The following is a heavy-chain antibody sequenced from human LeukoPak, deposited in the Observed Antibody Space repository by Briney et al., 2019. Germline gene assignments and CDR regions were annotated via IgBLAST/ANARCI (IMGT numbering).Heavy chain of an antibody. CDR3: ARKDSRRPSPEGV. CDR1: GFTFSSNA. D-gene: IGHD1-14*01. Sequence: GGSLRLSCAASGFTFSSNAMCWVRQAPGKGLEWVSLISGTGGTTYYADSVKGRLTISRDNSKNTLYLQMSSLRVEDTAVYYCARKDSRRPSPEGVWGQGTLVTVSS. V-gene: IGHV3-23*01. J-gene: IGHJ4*02. CDR2: ISGTGGTT.